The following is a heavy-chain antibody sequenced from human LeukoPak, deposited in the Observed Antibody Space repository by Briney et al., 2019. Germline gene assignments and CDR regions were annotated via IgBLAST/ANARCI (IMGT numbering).Heavy chain of an antibody. D-gene: IGHD6-19*01. Sequence: ASVKVSCKASGYTFTSHGISWVRQAPGQGLEWMGWISAYNGNTNYAQKLQGRVTMTTDTSTSTAYMELRSLRSDDTAVYSCARGPVGAVAWWFDPWGQGALVTVSS. CDR1: GYTFTSHG. CDR2: ISAYNGNT. V-gene: IGHV1-18*01. CDR3: ARGPVGAVAWWFDP. J-gene: IGHJ5*02.